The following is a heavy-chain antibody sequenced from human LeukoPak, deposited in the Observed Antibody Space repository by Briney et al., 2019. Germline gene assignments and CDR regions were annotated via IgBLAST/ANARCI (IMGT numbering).Heavy chain of an antibody. CDR3: ARDGSGVWFDY. CDR1: NYSFTSYG. CDR2: INAYNGDT. Sequence: ASVKVSCKASNYSFTSYGISWVRQAPGQGLEWMAWINAYNGDTNYAQKLQGRVTLTTETSTSTAYMELRSLRSDDAAVYYCARDGSGVWFDYWGQGTLVTVSS. J-gene: IGHJ4*02. D-gene: IGHD3-10*01. V-gene: IGHV1-18*01.